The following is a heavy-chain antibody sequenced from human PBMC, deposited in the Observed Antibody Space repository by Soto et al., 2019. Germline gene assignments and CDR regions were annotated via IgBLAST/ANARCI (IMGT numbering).Heavy chain of an antibody. CDR3: AKDKAHIVTGYTFDY. Sequence: QVQLVESGGGVVQPGRSLRLSCAASGFTFSSYGMHWVRQAPGKGLEWVAVISYDGSNKYYADSVKGRFTISRDNSKNTLYLQMNSLRAEDTAVYYCAKDKAHIVTGYTFDYWGQGTLVTVSS. V-gene: IGHV3-30*18. D-gene: IGHD3-9*01. CDR1: GFTFSSYG. J-gene: IGHJ4*02. CDR2: ISYDGSNK.